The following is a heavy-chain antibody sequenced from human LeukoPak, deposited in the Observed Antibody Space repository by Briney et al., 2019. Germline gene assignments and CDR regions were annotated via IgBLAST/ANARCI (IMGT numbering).Heavy chain of an antibody. Sequence: ASVKVSCKASGGTFSSYAISWVRQAPGQGLEWMGGIIPIFGTANYAQKFQGRVTITADESTSTAYMELSSLRSEDTAVYYCALTGARYCSRTSCYADYYYYYSMDVWGKGTTVTISS. J-gene: IGHJ6*03. CDR2: IIPIFGTA. CDR1: GGTFSSYA. D-gene: IGHD2-2*01. V-gene: IGHV1-69*13. CDR3: ALTGARYCSRTSCYADYYYYYSMDV.